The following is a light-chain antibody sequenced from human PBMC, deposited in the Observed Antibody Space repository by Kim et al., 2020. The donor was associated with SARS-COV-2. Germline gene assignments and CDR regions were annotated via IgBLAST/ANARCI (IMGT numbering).Light chain of an antibody. Sequence: SYELTQPPSVSVSPGQTASITCSGDELGDKFVCWYQKKPGQSPVPVIYQDSQRPSGIPERFSGSNSGNTATLTISGTQTMDEADYYCQAWDSSTLVFGGGTKLTVL. CDR2: QDS. J-gene: IGLJ3*02. V-gene: IGLV3-1*01. CDR1: ELGDKF. CDR3: QAWDSSTLV.